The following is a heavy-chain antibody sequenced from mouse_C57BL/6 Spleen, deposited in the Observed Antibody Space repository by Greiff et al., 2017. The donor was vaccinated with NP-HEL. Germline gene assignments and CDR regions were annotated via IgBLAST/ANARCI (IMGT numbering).Heavy chain of an antibody. J-gene: IGHJ1*03. CDR3: ARRDYKGTDWYFDV. D-gene: IGHD2-12*01. V-gene: IGHV1-69*01. CDR1: GYTFTSYW. Sequence: QVQLQQPGAELVMPGASVKLSCKASGYTFTSYWMHWVKQRPGQGLEWIGEIDPSDSYTNYNQKFKGKSTLTVDKSSSTAYMQLSSLTSEDSAVYYCARRDYKGTDWYFDVWGTGTTVTVSS. CDR2: IDPSDSYT.